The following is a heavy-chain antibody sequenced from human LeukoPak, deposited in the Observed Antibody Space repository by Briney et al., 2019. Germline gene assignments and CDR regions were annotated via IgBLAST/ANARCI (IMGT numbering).Heavy chain of an antibody. V-gene: IGHV1-69*05. CDR2: IIPIFGTA. J-gene: IGHJ4*02. CDR1: GGTFSSYA. CDR3: ASDYYDSSGKRFDY. Sequence: SVKVSCKASGGTFSSYAISRVRQAPGQGLEWMGRIIPIFGTANYAQEFQGRVTITTDESTSTAYMELSSLRSEDTAVYYCASDYYDSSGKRFDYWGQGTLVTVSS. D-gene: IGHD3-22*01.